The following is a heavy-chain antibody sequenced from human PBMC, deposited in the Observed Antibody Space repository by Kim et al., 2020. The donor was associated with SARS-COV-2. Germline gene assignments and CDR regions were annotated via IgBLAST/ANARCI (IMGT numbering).Heavy chain of an antibody. D-gene: IGHD4-17*01. CDR3: AKDRLGGEKTSNWFDP. Sequence: GGSLRLSCAASGFTFSSYGMHWVRQAPGKGLEWVAVISYDGSNKYYADSVKGRFTISRDNSKNTLYLQMNSLRAEDTAVYYCAKDRLGGEKTSNWFDPWG. V-gene: IGHV3-30*18. CDR1: GFTFSSYG. J-gene: IGHJ5*02. CDR2: ISYDGSNK.